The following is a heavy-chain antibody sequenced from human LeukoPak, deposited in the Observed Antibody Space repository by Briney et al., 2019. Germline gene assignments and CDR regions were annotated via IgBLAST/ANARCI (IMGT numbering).Heavy chain of an antibody. J-gene: IGHJ4*02. CDR1: GGSISSYY. V-gene: IGHV4-59*01. CDR3: ARDPAAGLDY. D-gene: IGHD6-13*01. Sequence: SETLSLTCTVSGGSISSYYWSWIRQPPGKGLEWIGYIYYSGSTNYNPSLKSRVTISVDTPKNQFSLKLSSVTAADTAVYYCARDPAAGLDYWGQGTLVTVSS. CDR2: IYYSGST.